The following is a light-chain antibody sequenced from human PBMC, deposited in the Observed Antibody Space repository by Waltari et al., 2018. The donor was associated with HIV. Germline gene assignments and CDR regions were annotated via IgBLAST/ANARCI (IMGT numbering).Light chain of an antibody. Sequence: ELVMIQLPAPLSVSPGTRATISCRASETIRSSLAWYQKKPGQGPRLLIYGATTTATGIPDRFSGSGLATQFTLTINSLQAEDFAVYFCQQYGDWPLTFGGGTKVEI. CDR1: ETIRSS. J-gene: IGKJ4*01. V-gene: IGKV3-15*01. CDR2: GAT. CDR3: QQYGDWPLT.